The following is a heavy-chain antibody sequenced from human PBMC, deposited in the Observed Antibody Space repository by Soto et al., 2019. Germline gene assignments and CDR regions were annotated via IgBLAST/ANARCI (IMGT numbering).Heavy chain of an antibody. CDR2: ISWNSGNI. V-gene: IGHV3-9*01. Sequence: EVPLVESGGGLVQPGRSLRLSCAASGFTFDDYAMHWVRQVPGKGLEWVSGISWNSGNIGYADSVKGQFTISRDNVKNSRYMQMNSLRAEDTAFYDCGRGRGGNSGWYYLDYWGRGSLVTVSS. D-gene: IGHD2-15*01. J-gene: IGHJ4*02. CDR1: GFTFDDYA. CDR3: GRGRGGNSGWYYLDY.